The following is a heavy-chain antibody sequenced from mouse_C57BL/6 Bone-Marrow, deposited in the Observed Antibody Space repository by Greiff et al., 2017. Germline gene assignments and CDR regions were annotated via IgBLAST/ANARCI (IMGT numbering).Heavy chain of an antibody. Sequence: VHLVESGAELVRPGTSVKMSCKASGYTFTNYWIGWAKQRPGHGLEWIGDIYPGGGYTNYNEKFKAKATLTADKSSSTAYMQFSSLTSEDSAIYYCARSNWDVDFDYWGQGTTLTVSS. CDR3: ARSNWDVDFDY. CDR1: GYTFTNYW. V-gene: IGHV1-63*01. CDR2: IYPGGGYT. D-gene: IGHD4-1*02. J-gene: IGHJ2*01.